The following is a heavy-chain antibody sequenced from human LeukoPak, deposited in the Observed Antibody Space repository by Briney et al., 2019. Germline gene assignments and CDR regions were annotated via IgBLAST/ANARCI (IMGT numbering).Heavy chain of an antibody. CDR3: AKDLWSITTNAFDI. D-gene: IGHD1-1*01. CDR1: GFTFSSYG. V-gene: IGHV3-30*18. Sequence: GGSLRLSCAASGFTFSSYGMHWVRQAPGKGLEWVAVMSYDGSNKYYADSVKGRFTISRDNSKNTLYLQMNSLRAEDTAVYYCAKDLWSITTNAFDIWGLGTMVTVSS. J-gene: IGHJ3*02. CDR2: MSYDGSNK.